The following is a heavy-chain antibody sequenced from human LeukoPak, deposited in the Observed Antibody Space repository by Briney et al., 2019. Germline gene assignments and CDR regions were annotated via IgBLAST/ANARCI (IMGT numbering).Heavy chain of an antibody. J-gene: IGHJ6*03. CDR2: IYSSGGT. D-gene: IGHD5-12*01. CDR1: GGSMNTYY. CDR3: ARGGADAYDVYYLDV. V-gene: IGHV4-4*07. Sequence: PSETLSLTCSVSGGSMNTYYWSWIRQPAGAGLEWIGRIYSSGGTYCNPSLKSRVTVSIDTSRNQFSLNLSSVTAADTAVYYCARGGADAYDVYYLDVWGTGTTVTVSS.